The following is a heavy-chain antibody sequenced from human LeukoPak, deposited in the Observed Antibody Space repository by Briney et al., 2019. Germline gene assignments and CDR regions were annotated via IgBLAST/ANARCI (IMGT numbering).Heavy chain of an antibody. J-gene: IGHJ6*03. CDR1: GFIFSSYS. Sequence: GGSLRLSCAASGFIFSSYSMNWVRHAPGEGLEWVSYISSSSSSIYYADAVRGRFTISRDNAKNSLYLQMNSLRAEDTAVYYCARGLQQLVRGYNYYFMDVWGKGTTVTVSS. CDR2: ISSSSSSI. CDR3: ARGLQQLVRGYNYYFMDV. V-gene: IGHV3-48*01. D-gene: IGHD6-13*01.